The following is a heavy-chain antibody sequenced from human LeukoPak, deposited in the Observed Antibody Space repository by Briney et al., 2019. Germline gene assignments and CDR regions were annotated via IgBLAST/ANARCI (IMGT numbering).Heavy chain of an antibody. J-gene: IGHJ4*02. CDR2: ISYDGSNK. V-gene: IGHV3-30-3*01. CDR3: AREGPGRLDY. CDR1: GFTFSSYA. D-gene: IGHD2-8*02. Sequence: GGSLRLACAASGFTFSSYAMHWVRQAPGEGLEWVAVISYDGSNKYYADSVKGRFTISRDNSKNTLYLQMNSLRAEDTAVYYCAREGPGRLDYWGQGTLVTVSS.